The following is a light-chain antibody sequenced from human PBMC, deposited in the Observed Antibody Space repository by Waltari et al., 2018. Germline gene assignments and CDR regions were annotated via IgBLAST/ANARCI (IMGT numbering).Light chain of an antibody. Sequence: QSALTQPASVSGPLGTSLTISCTGPTSDGGNYDLVSWYQQPPGKAPKLLICEVIKRPSGVSSRFSGSKSGNTASLTISGLQAEDEADYYCCSYAGRGTYVFGSGTKVTVL. J-gene: IGLJ1*01. CDR2: EVI. CDR3: CSYAGRGTYV. V-gene: IGLV2-23*02. CDR1: TSDGGNYDL.